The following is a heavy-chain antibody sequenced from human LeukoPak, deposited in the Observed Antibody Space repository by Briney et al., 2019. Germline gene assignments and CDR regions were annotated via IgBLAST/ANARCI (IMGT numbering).Heavy chain of an antibody. J-gene: IGHJ4*02. CDR3: ARLHRYCSSTSCFPFDY. CDR1: GYTFTGYY. V-gene: IGHV1-2*02. D-gene: IGHD2-2*01. Sequence: ASVKVSCKASGYTFTGYYMHWVRQAPGQGLEWMGWINPNSGGTNYAQKFQGRVTMTRDTSISTAYMELSRLRSDDTTVYYCARLHRYCSSTSCFPFDYWGQGTLVTVSS. CDR2: INPNSGGT.